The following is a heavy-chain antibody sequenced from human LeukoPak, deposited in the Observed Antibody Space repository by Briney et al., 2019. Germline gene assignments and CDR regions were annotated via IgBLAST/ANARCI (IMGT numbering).Heavy chain of an antibody. V-gene: IGHV5-51*01. J-gene: IGHJ5*02. Sequence: GESLKISCKGSGYSFTSYWIGWVRQMPGKGLEWMGIIYPGDSDTRYSPSFQGQVTISADKSISTAYLQWSSLKASDTAMYYCASIRGYSGYGNWFDPWGQGTLVTVPS. CDR2: IYPGDSDT. CDR1: GYSFTSYW. D-gene: IGHD5-12*01. CDR3: ASIRGYSGYGNWFDP.